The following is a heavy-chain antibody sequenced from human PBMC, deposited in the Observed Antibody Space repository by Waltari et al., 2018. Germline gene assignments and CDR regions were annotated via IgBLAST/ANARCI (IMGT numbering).Heavy chain of an antibody. D-gene: IGHD1-1*01. CDR2: IYHSGST. Sequence: QVQLQESGPGLVKPSETLSPTCAVSGYSISSGYYWGWIRQPPGKGLEWIGSIYHSGSTYYNPSLKSRVTISVDTSKNQFSLKLSSVTAADTAVYYCARSQPLMAVWGQGTMVTVSS. J-gene: IGHJ3*01. CDR1: GYSISSGYY. V-gene: IGHV4-38-2*01. CDR3: ARSQPLMAV.